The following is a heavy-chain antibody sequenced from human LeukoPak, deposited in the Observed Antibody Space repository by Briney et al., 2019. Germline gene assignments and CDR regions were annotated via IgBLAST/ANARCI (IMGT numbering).Heavy chain of an antibody. D-gene: IGHD3-22*01. CDR2: IKQDGSEK. CDR3: ARANYYYDSSGYSY. CDR1: RFTFSNYW. J-gene: IGHJ4*02. Sequence: RGSLRLSCAASRFTFSNYWMSWVRQAPGKGLEWVANIKQDGSEKYYVDSVKGRFTISRDNAKNSLYLQMNSLRVDDTAVYYCARANYYYDSSGYSYWGQGTLVTVSS. V-gene: IGHV3-7*05.